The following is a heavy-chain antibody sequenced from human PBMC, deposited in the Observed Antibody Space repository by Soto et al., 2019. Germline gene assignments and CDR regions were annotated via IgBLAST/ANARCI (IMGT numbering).Heavy chain of an antibody. CDR2: ISSSGSTI. V-gene: IGHV3-11*01. CDR1: GFTFSDYY. Sequence: GGSLRLSCAASGFTFSDYYMSWIRQAPGKGLEWVSYISSSGSTIYYADSVKGRFTISRDNAKNSLYLQMNSLRAEDTAVYYCARAAEDILELSSGYYYYYMDVWGKGTTVTVSS. D-gene: IGHD1-7*01. CDR3: ARAAEDILELSSGYYYYYMDV. J-gene: IGHJ6*03.